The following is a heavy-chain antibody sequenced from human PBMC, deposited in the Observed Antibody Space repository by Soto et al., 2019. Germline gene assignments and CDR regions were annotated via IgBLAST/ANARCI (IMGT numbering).Heavy chain of an antibody. D-gene: IGHD3-3*01. CDR3: ARDRGGGSIFGGHYGMDV. CDR2: ISSSSSST. Sequence: GGSLRLSCAASGFTFSSYWMHWIRQVPGKGLEWLSKISSSSSSTDYADSVKGRFTISRDNAKNSLYLQMSSLRAEDTAVYYCARDRGGGSIFGGHYGMDVWGQGTTVTVSS. J-gene: IGHJ6*02. V-gene: IGHV3-48*04. CDR1: GFTFSSYW.